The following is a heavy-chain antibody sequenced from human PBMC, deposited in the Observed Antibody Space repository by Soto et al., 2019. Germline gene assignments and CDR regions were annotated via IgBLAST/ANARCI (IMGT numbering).Heavy chain of an antibody. J-gene: IGHJ4*02. Sequence: GGSLRLSCAASGFTFSFYSMNWVRQAPGKGLEWVAYISSSSRTIYYADSVKGRFTISRGNAKSSLYLQMNSPRDEDTAVYYCAREDTDRDFDYWGQGTLVTVSS. CDR3: AREDTDRDFDY. CDR1: GFTFSFYS. V-gene: IGHV3-48*02. CDR2: ISSSSRTI.